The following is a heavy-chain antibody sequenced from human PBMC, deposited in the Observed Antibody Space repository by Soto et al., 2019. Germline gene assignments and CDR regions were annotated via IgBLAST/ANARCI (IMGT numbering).Heavy chain of an antibody. D-gene: IGHD3-22*01. CDR1: GGSFSGYY. Sequence: SETLSLTCAVYGGSFSGYYWSWIRQPPGKGLEWIGEINHSGSTNYNPSLKSRVTISVDTSKNQFSLKLSSVTAADTAVYYCARGGITRIVVPTPGTRGRFDYWGQGNLVTVS. J-gene: IGHJ4*02. CDR3: ARGGITRIVVPTPGTRGRFDY. V-gene: IGHV4-34*01. CDR2: INHSGST.